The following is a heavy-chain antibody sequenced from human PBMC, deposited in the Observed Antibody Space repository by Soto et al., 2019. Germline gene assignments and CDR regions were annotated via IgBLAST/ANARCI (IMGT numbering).Heavy chain of an antibody. Sequence: QSGGSLRLSCAASGFTFSGSAMHWVRQASGKGLEWVGRIRSKANSYATAYAASVKGRFTISRDDSKNTAYLQMNSLKTEDTAVYYCTSPNIVVVPATRGGMDVWGQGTTVTVSS. V-gene: IGHV3-73*01. D-gene: IGHD2-2*01. CDR2: IRSKANSYAT. CDR3: TSPNIVVVPATRGGMDV. J-gene: IGHJ6*02. CDR1: GFTFSGSA.